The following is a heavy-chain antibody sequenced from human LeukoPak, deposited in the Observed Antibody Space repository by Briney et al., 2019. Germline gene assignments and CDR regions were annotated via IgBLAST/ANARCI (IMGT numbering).Heavy chain of an antibody. V-gene: IGHV4-59*08. D-gene: IGHD3-3*01. CDR2: IYYSGST. CDR3: ARHTNYGGVVIDAFDI. Sequence: SETLSLTCSVSGGSMNGYYWSWIRQPPGKGLEWIGYIYYSGSTNYNPSLKSRVTISVDTSKNQFSLKLSSVTAADTAVYYCARHTNYGGVVIDAFDIWGQGTMVTVSS. J-gene: IGHJ3*02. CDR1: GGSMNGYY.